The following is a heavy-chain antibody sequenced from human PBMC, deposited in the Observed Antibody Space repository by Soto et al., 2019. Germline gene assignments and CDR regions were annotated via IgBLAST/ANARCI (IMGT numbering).Heavy chain of an antibody. CDR2: ISAYNGNT. Sequence: QVQLVQSGAEVKKPGALVKVSCKASGYTFTSYAISWVRQAPGQGLEWMGWISAYNGNTHYAQKLQGRVTMTTDTPTSTASMERRSLGSEDTAVYYCARDPPPKDYWGQEPWSPSPQ. CDR1: GYTFTSYA. V-gene: IGHV1-18*01. CDR3: ARDPPPKDY. J-gene: IGHJ4*01.